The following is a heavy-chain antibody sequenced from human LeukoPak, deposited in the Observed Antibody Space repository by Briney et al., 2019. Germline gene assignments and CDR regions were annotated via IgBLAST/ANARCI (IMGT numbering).Heavy chain of an antibody. V-gene: IGHV1-2*02. CDR2: INPNSGGT. J-gene: IGHJ4*02. Sequence: ASVKVSCKASGYTFTGYYMHWVRQAPGQGLEWMGWINPNSGGTIYAQKFQGRVTMTEDTSTDTAYMELSSLRSEDTAVYYCATDPSRGYSYAFDYWGQGTLVTVSS. D-gene: IGHD5-18*01. CDR3: ATDPSRGYSYAFDY. CDR1: GYTFTGYY.